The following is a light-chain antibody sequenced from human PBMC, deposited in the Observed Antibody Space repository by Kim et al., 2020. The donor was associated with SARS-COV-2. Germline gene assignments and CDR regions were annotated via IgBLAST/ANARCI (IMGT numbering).Light chain of an antibody. V-gene: IGKV1-5*03. CDR2: KAS. J-gene: IGKJ2*01. CDR1: QSISSW. CDR3: QQYKSYSRT. Sequence: DIQITQSPSTLSASVGDRVTITCRASQSISSWLAWYQQKPGKAPNLLIYKASSLESGVPSRFSGSGSGTEFTLTISSLQPDDFATYYCQQYKSYSRTFGQGTKLEF.